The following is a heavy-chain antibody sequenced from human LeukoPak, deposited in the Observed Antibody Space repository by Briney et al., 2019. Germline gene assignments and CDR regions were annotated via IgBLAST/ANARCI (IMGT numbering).Heavy chain of an antibody. Sequence: GASVKVSCKASGYTFTGYYMHWVRQAPGQGLEWMGWINPNSGGTNYAQKFQGRVTMTRDTSISTAYMELSRLRSDDTAVYYCARTGYSYGYWWFDPWGQGTLVTVSP. CDR3: ARTGYSYGYWWFDP. D-gene: IGHD5-18*01. CDR2: INPNSGGT. J-gene: IGHJ5*02. CDR1: GYTFTGYY. V-gene: IGHV1-2*02.